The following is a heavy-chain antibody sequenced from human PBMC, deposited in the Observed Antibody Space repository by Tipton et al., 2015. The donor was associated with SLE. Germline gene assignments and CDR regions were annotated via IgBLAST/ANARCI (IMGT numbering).Heavy chain of an antibody. V-gene: IGHV4-39*07. D-gene: IGHD6-19*01. CDR3: ARGLDSSGWGYWYFDL. J-gene: IGHJ2*01. CDR2: IYYSGST. CDR1: GGSISSSSYY. Sequence: TLSLTCTVSGGSISSSSYYWGWIRQPPGKGLGWIGSIYYSGSTYYNPSLKSRVTISVDTSKNQFSLKLSSVTAADTAVYYCARGLDSSGWGYWYFDLWGRGTLVTVSS.